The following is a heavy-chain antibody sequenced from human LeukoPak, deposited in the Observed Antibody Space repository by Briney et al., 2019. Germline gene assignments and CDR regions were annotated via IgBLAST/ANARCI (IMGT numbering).Heavy chain of an antibody. J-gene: IGHJ4*02. D-gene: IGHD3-3*01. CDR3: ARSPKYYDFWFDY. V-gene: IGHV3-7*01. Sequence: GGSLRLSCAASGFTFSSYWMSWVRQAPGRGLEWVANIKQDGSEKYYVDSVKGRFTISRDNAKNSLYLQMNSLRAEDTAVYYCARSPKYYDFWFDYWGQGTLVTVSS. CDR1: GFTFSSYW. CDR2: IKQDGSEK.